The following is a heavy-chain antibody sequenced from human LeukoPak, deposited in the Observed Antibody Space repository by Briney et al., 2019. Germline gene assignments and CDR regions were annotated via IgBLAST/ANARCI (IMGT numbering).Heavy chain of an antibody. V-gene: IGHV4-39*01. CDR3: AGLFIPGEGATFHPQNWFDP. J-gene: IGHJ5*02. CDR1: GGSISSSSYY. D-gene: IGHD1-26*01. Sequence: MPSETLSLTCTVSGGSISSSSYYWGWIRQPPGKGLEWIGSIYYSGSTYYNPSLKSRVTISVDTSKNQFSLKLSSVTAADTAVYYCAGLFIPGEGATFHPQNWFDPWGQGTLVTVSS. CDR2: IYYSGST.